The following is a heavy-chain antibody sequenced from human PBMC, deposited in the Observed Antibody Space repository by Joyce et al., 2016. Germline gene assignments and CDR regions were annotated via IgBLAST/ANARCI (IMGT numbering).Heavy chain of an antibody. V-gene: IGHV4-39*07. Sequence: QLQLQESGPGLVKPSETLSLTCTVSGGSISSSSYYWGWIRQPPGKGLEWIWSIYYSGGTYYNPSLKRRVTISVDTFKNQFSLKVSSVTAADTAVYYCARDAPMIRGPLAYWGQGTLVTVSS. CDR3: ARDAPMIRGPLAY. D-gene: IGHD3-10*01. J-gene: IGHJ4*02. CDR2: IYYSGGT. CDR1: GGSISSSSYY.